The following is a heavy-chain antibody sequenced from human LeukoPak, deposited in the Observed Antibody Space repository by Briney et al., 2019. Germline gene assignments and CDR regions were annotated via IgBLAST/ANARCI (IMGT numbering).Heavy chain of an antibody. CDR2: IRYDGSNK. J-gene: IGHJ4*02. Sequence: GGSPRLSCAASGFTFSSYGMHWVRQAPGKGLEWVAFIRYDGSNKYYADSVKGRFTISRDNSKNTLYLQMNSLRAEDTAVYYCAKDLGRITMVRGVFDYWGQGTLVTVSS. CDR1: GFTFSSYG. V-gene: IGHV3-30*02. CDR3: AKDLGRITMVRGVFDY. D-gene: IGHD3-10*01.